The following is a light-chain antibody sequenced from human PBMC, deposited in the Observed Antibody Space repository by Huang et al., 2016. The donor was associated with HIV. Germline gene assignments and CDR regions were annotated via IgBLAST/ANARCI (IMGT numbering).Light chain of an antibody. Sequence: DIQMTQSPSSLSASVGDRVTITCRASQSITSYLTWYQQKPGKAPKRLIHSASSLQRGVPSRFSGSGSGTDFTLTSSSLQPEDFATYYCQQSYSTPLTFGGGTKVEIK. V-gene: IGKV1-39*01. CDR2: SAS. CDR1: QSITSY. J-gene: IGKJ4*01. CDR3: QQSYSTPLT.